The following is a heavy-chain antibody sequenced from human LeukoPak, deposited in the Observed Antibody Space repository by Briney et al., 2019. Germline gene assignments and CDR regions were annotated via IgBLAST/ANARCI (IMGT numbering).Heavy chain of an antibody. CDR2: ISAYNGNT. Sequence: GASVKVSCKASGYTFTSYGISWVRQAPGQGLEWMGWISAYNGNTNYAQKLQGRVTMTTDTSTSTAYMELRSLRSDDTAVYYCARERGYSDLYFPFDPWGQGTLVTVSS. CDR1: GYTFTSYG. J-gene: IGHJ5*02. CDR3: ARERGYSDLYFPFDP. V-gene: IGHV1-18*01. D-gene: IGHD5-18*01.